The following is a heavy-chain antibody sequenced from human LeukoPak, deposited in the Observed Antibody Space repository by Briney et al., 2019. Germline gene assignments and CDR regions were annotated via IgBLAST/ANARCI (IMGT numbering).Heavy chain of an antibody. V-gene: IGHV3-30*04. J-gene: IGHJ4*02. Sequence: GGSLRLSCAVSGFTFSSYVMNWVRQAPGKGLEWVAVISYDGSHKYYADSVKGRFTISRDNSKNTLYLQMNSLRAEDTAVLYCAREGNHYDSSGYQGGFDYWGQGTLVTVSS. CDR1: GFTFSSYV. CDR3: AREGNHYDSSGYQGGFDY. D-gene: IGHD3-22*01. CDR2: ISYDGSHK.